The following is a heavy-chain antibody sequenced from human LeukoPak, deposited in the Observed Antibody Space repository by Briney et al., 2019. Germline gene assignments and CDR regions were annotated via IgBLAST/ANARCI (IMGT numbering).Heavy chain of an antibody. CDR1: GYTFTSYY. CDR2: INPSGGST. D-gene: IGHD4-11*01. CDR3: AVFYSNSPGWFDP. Sequence: ASVKVSCKASGYTFTSYYMHWVRQAPGQGLERMGIINPSGGSTSYAQKFQGRVTMTRDTSTSTVYMELSSLRSEDTAVYYCAVFYSNSPGWFDPWGQGTLVTVSS. J-gene: IGHJ5*02. V-gene: IGHV1-46*01.